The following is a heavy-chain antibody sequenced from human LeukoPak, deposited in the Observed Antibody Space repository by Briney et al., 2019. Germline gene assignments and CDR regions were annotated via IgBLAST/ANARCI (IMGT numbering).Heavy chain of an antibody. CDR1: GFTFSNYA. CDR3: AKDTSMVTWFDY. Sequence: TGGSLRLSCAASGFTFSNYAMHWVRQAPGKGLEWVAVISYDGTNKYYADSVKGRFTISRDNSKNTMYLQMNSLRAEDTAMYYCAKDTSMVTWFDYWGQGTLVTVSS. CDR2: ISYDGTNK. V-gene: IGHV3-30-3*01. J-gene: IGHJ4*02. D-gene: IGHD5-18*01.